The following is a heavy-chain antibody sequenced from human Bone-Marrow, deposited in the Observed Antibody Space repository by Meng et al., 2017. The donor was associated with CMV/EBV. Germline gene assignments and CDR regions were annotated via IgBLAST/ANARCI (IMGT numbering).Heavy chain of an antibody. D-gene: IGHD2-2*01. CDR3: ARNGPTYCSSTSCSLDPFDY. CDR1: GDSVSSDSHS. J-gene: IGHJ4*02. Sequence: SETLSLTCTVSGDSVSSDSHSWSWIRQPPGKGLECIGYIYYSGSTNYNPSLKSRVTISVDTSKNQFSLKLSSVTAADTAVYYCARNGPTYCSSTSCSLDPFDYWGQGTLVTVSS. CDR2: IYYSGST. V-gene: IGHV4-61*01.